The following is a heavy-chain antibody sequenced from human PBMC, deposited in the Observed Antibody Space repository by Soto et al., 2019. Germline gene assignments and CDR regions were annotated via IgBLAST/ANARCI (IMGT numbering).Heavy chain of an antibody. J-gene: IGHJ4*02. Sequence: ASVKVSGKASGYTFTSYAIHWGRQAPGQRLEWMGWINAGNGNTKYSQKFQGRVTITRDTSASTAYMELRSLTSEDTAVYFCARDGAVSGNSNFDYWGQGTLVTVSS. CDR1: GYTFTSYA. CDR2: INAGNGNT. D-gene: IGHD6-19*01. V-gene: IGHV1-3*01. CDR3: ARDGAVSGNSNFDY.